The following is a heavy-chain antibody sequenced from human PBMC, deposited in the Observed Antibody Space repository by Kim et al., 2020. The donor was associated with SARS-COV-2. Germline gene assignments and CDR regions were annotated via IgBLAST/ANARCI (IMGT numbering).Heavy chain of an antibody. Sequence: GSTCYNPSLTSRVTISIDPSKNQFSLKLSSATAADTAVYYCASTSGGIDYWGQGTLVTVSS. J-gene: IGHJ4*02. V-gene: IGHV4-31*02. D-gene: IGHD3-10*01. CDR2: GST. CDR3: ASTSGGIDY.